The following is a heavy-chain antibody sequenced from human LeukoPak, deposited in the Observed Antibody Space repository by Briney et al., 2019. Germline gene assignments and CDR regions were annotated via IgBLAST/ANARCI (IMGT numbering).Heavy chain of an antibody. Sequence: SGGSLRLSCTASGFTFSNYAMHWARQAPDKGLEWVAVISYEGRKKYYEDSVKGRFPISKDNPKNTLFLQMDSRRGQDTALYYCRKEVVAERSDMWYGELFDSWGQGALVTVCS. CDR3: RKEVVAERSDMWYGELFDS. CDR1: GFTFSNYA. D-gene: IGHD3-10*01. V-gene: IGHV3-30*04. CDR2: ISYEGRKK. J-gene: IGHJ4*02.